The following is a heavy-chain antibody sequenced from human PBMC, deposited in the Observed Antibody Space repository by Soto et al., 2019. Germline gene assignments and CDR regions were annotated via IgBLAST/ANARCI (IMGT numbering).Heavy chain of an antibody. CDR2: IGTAGDT. CDR3: ARLNTVTQTGFWYNWFDP. J-gene: IGHJ5*02. D-gene: IGHD4-17*01. CDR1: GFTFSSYD. Sequence: EVQLVESGGGLVQPGGSLRLSCAASGFTFSSYDMHWVRQATGKGLEWVSAIGTAGDTYYPGSVKGRFTISRENAKNSFYLQMNSLRAEDTAVYYCARLNTVTQTGFWYNWFDPWGQGTLVTVSS. V-gene: IGHV3-13*01.